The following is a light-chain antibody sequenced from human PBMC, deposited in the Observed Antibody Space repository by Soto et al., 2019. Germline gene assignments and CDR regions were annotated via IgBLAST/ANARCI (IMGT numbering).Light chain of an antibody. V-gene: IGLV1-44*01. J-gene: IGLJ1*01. CDR3: AAWDDSLNGYV. CDR2: SNN. Sequence: QSVLTQPPSASGTPGQRVTISCSGSSSNIARNTVNWYEQLPGTAPKLLIYSNNQRPSGVPDRFSGSKSGTSASLAISGLQSEDEADYYCAAWDDSLNGYVFGTGTKVT. CDR1: SSNIARNT.